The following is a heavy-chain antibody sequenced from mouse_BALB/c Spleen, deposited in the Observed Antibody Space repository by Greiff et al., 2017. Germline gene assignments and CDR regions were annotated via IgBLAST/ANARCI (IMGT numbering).Heavy chain of an antibody. CDR3: ARKGDYYRYDDAMDY. CDR1: GYSFTDYN. D-gene: IGHD2-14*01. CDR2: IDPYNGGT. J-gene: IGHJ4*01. Sequence: VQLKESGPQLVKPGASVKVSCKASGYSFTDYNMYWVKQSHGKSLEWIGYIDPYNGGTSYNQKFKGKATLTVDKSSSTAFMHLNSLTSEDSAVYYCARKGDYYRYDDAMDYWGQGTSVTVSS. V-gene: IGHV1S135*01.